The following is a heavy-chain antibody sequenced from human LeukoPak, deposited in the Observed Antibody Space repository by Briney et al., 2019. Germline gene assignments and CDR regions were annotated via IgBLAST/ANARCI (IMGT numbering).Heavy chain of an antibody. V-gene: IGHV3-33*08. CDR2: IWYDGSKK. Sequence: GRSLRLSCAASGFTFSSYAMHWVRQAPGKGLEWVAVIWYDGSKKYYIDSVKGRFTISRDNSKNTLYLQMNSLRAEDTAVYYCARAQYGSACFDYWGQGTLVTVS. CDR3: ARAQYGSACFDY. D-gene: IGHD3-10*01. J-gene: IGHJ4*02. CDR1: GFTFSSYA.